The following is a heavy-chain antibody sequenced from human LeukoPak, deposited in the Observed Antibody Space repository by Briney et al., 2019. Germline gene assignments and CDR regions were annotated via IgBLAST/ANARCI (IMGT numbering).Heavy chain of an antibody. Sequence: GGSLRLSCAASGFTFSSYSMNWVRQAPGRGLEWVSSISSSSSYIYYADSVKGRFTISRDNAKNSLYLQMNSLRAEDTAVYYCATEGSFSADWGQGTLVTVSS. CDR2: ISSSSSYI. CDR1: GFTFSSYS. CDR3: ATEGSFSAD. V-gene: IGHV3-21*01. D-gene: IGHD2/OR15-2a*01. J-gene: IGHJ4*02.